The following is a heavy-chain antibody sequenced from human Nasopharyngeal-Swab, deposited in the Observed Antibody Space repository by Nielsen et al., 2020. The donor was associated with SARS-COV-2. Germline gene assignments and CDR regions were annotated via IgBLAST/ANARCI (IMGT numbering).Heavy chain of an antibody. CDR3: ARENCGGDCYSPGYYYYGMDV. V-gene: IGHV3-33*01. D-gene: IGHD2-21*01. Sequence: GESLKISCAASGFRFSDHAMHWVRQAPGKGLEWVTFIWADGSTQDYADSVKGRFTISRDNSKDTVYLQMNGLRAEDTAVYYCARENCGGDCYSPGYYYYGMDVWGQGPTVTVSS. CDR2: IWADGSTQ. J-gene: IGHJ6*02. CDR1: GFRFSDHA.